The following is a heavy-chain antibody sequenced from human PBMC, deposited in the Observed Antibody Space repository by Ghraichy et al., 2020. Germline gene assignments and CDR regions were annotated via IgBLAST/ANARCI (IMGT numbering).Heavy chain of an antibody. CDR1: GFTFSSYW. V-gene: IGHV3-7*01. CDR3: ARDFYCSGGSCYTYYYYYGMDV. Sequence: GGSLRLSCAASGFTFSSYWMSWVRQAPGKGLEWVANIKQDKSEKYYVDSVKGRFTISRDNAKNSLYLQMNSLRAEDTAVYYCARDFYCSGGSCYTYYYYYGMDVWGQGTTVTVSS. CDR2: IKQDKSEK. J-gene: IGHJ6*02. D-gene: IGHD2-15*01.